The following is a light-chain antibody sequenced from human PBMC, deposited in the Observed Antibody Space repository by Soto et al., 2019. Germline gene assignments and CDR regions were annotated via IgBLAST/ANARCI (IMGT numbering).Light chain of an antibody. CDR1: QSISSW. V-gene: IGKV1-5*01. Sequence: DIQMTQSPSTLSASEGDRVTITCRASQSISSWLAWYQQKPGKAPKLLIYDASSLESGVPSRFSGSGSGTEFTLTISSLQADDFATYYCQQYKSYPYTFGQGTKLEIK. J-gene: IGKJ2*01. CDR3: QQYKSYPYT. CDR2: DAS.